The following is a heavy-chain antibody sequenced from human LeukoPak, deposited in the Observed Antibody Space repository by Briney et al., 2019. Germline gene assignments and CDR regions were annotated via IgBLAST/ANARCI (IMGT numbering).Heavy chain of an antibody. J-gene: IGHJ4*02. Sequence: SETLSLTCTVSGGSISSYYWSWIRQPPGKGLEWIGYIYYSGSTNYNPSLKSRVTISVDTSKNQFSLKLSSVTAADTAMYYCARVSIAVAGLDYWGQGTLVTVSS. V-gene: IGHV4-59*01. CDR3: ARVSIAVAGLDY. CDR1: GGSISSYY. D-gene: IGHD6-19*01. CDR2: IYYSGST.